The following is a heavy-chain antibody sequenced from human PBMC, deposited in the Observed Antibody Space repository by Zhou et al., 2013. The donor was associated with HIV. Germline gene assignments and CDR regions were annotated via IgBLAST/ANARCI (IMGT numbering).Heavy chain of an antibody. CDR2: IIPIFGTA. J-gene: IGHJ3*02. Sequence: QVQLVQSGAEVKKPGSSVKVSCKFSGGTLSSYAFSWVRQAPGQGLEWMGGIIPIFGTANYAQKFQGRVTITTDESTTTAYMELISLRSEDTAVYYCARDGYNSGYAFDIWGQGTMVTVSS. CDR3: ARDGYNSGYAFDI. CDR1: GGTLSSYA. D-gene: IGHD5-12*01. V-gene: IGHV1-69*05.